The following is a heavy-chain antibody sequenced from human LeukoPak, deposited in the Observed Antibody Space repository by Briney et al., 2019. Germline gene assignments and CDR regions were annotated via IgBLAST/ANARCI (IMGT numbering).Heavy chain of an antibody. Sequence: GGSLRLSCAASGFTFSDYYMSWIRQAPGRGLEWVSYISSSGSTIYYADSVKGRFTISRDNAKNSLYLQMNSLRAEDTAVYYCARMYYYDPAWFDPWGQGTLVTVSS. CDR2: ISSSGSTI. V-gene: IGHV3-11*04. CDR1: GFTFSDYY. D-gene: IGHD3-22*01. CDR3: ARMYYYDPAWFDP. J-gene: IGHJ5*02.